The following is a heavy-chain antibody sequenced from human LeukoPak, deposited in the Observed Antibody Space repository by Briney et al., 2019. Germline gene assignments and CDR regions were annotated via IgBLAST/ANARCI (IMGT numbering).Heavy chain of an antibody. V-gene: IGHV3-7*01. CDR3: ARTRLSSDC. Sequence: GGSLRLSCAASGFTFSSYWMTWARQAPGKGLEWVASIKQDGSDKNNVDSVKGRFTISRDNAKNSLYLQMNSLRDEDTAVYYCARTRLSSDCWGQGTLVTVSS. CDR2: IKQDGSDK. J-gene: IGHJ4*02. D-gene: IGHD2/OR15-2a*01. CDR1: GFTFSSYW.